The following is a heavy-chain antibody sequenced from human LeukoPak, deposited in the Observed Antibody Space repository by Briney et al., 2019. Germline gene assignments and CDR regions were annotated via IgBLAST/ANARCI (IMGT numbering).Heavy chain of an antibody. V-gene: IGHV3-7*05. CDR3: ARGYQGLDV. CDR2: IVQDGSEK. D-gene: IGHD2-2*01. Sequence: GGSLRLSCTASEFPFGTYWMTWVRQAPGKGLEWVANIVQDGSEKYYVDSVKGRFTISRDNTKNLLYLQMTSLRAEDTAVYYCARGYQGLDVWGQGTTVTVSS. J-gene: IGHJ6*02. CDR1: EFPFGTYW.